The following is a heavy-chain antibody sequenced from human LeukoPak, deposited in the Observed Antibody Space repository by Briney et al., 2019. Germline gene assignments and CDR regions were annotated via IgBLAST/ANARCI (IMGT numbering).Heavy chain of an antibody. D-gene: IGHD3-10*01. V-gene: IGHV4-34*01. Sequence: SWVRHAPGEGGQWCSGVISNGGSTNYNPSLKSRVTISVDTSKNQFSLKLSSVTAADTAVYYCARGRITFYGMDVWGQGTTVTVSS. CDR3: ARGRITFYGMDV. CDR2: ISNGGST. J-gene: IGHJ6*02.